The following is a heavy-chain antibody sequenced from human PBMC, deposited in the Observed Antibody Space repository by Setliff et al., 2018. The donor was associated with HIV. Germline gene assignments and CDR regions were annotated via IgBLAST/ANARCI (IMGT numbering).Heavy chain of an antibody. CDR1: GGSISSSAYY. V-gene: IGHV4-39*07. CDR2: IYHSEYT. D-gene: IGHD2-2*01. J-gene: IGHJ6*02. Sequence: SETLSLTCSVSGGSISSSAYYWGWIRQPPGKGLEWIGEIYHSEYTNYNASLKSRVSMSVDKSKNQFSLKLTSVTAADTAVYYCARGHCSGTNCYGVDYYGMDVWGQGTTVTVSS. CDR3: ARGHCSGTNCYGVDYYGMDV.